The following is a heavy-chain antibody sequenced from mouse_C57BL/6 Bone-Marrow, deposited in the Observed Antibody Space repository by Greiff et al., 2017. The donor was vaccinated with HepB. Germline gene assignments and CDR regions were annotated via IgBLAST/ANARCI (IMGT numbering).Heavy chain of an antibody. CDR3: ARYDGYYTFFDY. V-gene: IGHV5-16*01. J-gene: IGHJ2*01. CDR2: INYDGSST. D-gene: IGHD2-3*01. CDR1: GFTFSDYY. Sequence: EVKLVESEGGLVQPGSSMKLSCTASGFTFSDYYMAWVRQVPEKGLEWVANINYDGSSTYYLDSLKSRFIISRDNAKNILYLQMSSLKSEDTATYYCARYDGYYTFFDYWGQGTTLTVSS.